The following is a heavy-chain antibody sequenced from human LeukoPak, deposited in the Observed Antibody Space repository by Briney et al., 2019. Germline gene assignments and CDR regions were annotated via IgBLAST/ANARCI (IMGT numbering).Heavy chain of an antibody. CDR3: ARFSYSTSRALDY. V-gene: IGHV4-59*08. J-gene: IGHJ4*02. Sequence: PSETLSLTCTVSGGSISSNYWSWIRQPPGKGLEWIGYIYYSGSTNYNPSLKTRVTISVDTSKNQFSLKLSSVTAADTAIYYCARFSYSTSRALDYWGQGTLVTVSS. D-gene: IGHD2-2*01. CDR1: GGSISSNY. CDR2: IYYSGST.